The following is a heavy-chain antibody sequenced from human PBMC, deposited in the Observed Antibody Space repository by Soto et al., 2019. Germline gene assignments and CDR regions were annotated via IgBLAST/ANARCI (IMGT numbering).Heavy chain of an antibody. V-gene: IGHV4-4*07. J-gene: IGHJ5*02. D-gene: IGHD1-1*01. Sequence: SETLSLTCTVSGASISGFYWSWIRKSAGKGLEWIGRIYATGTTVYNPSLRSRVMISVDTSKKQFSLKLRSVTAADTAVYYCVRDGTKTLRDWFDPWGQGISVTVSS. CDR2: IYATGTT. CDR3: VRDGTKTLRDWFDP. CDR1: GASISGFY.